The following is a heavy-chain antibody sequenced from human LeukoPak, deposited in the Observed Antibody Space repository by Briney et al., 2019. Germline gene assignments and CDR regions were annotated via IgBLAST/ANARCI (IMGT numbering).Heavy chain of an antibody. J-gene: IGHJ4*02. Sequence: GGSLRLSCVASGFTFTSYTMHWVRQAPGKGLEWVASIWYDASRVYYADSVKGQFTISRDNSKNTLYLQMNSLRAEDPAVYNCASYYGSGLFDYWGQGTLVTVSS. D-gene: IGHD3-10*01. CDR3: ASYYGSGLFDY. V-gene: IGHV3-30*02. CDR1: GFTFTSYT. CDR2: IWYDASRV.